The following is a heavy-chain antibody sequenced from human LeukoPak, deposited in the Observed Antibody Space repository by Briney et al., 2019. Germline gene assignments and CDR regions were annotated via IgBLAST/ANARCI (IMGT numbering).Heavy chain of an antibody. D-gene: IGHD4-11*01. CDR3: ARGGSMTTVYNWFDP. V-gene: IGHV1-69*13. Sequence: SVKVSCKASGGTFSSYAISWVRQAPGQGLEWMGGIIPIFGTANYAQKFQGRVTITADESTSTAYMELSSLRSEDTAVYYCARGGSMTTVYNWFDPWGQGTLVTVSS. J-gene: IGHJ5*02. CDR2: IIPIFGTA. CDR1: GGTFSSYA.